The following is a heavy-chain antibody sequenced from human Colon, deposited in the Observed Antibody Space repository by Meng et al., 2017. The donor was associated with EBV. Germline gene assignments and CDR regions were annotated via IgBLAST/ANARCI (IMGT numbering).Heavy chain of an antibody. CDR1: GFTFSNFG. Sequence: QVQLVESGGGVVQPGRSLRLSCAASGFTFSNFGMHWVRQAPGKGLEWVAVIWYDGSNKYYADSMKGRFTISRDNSKNTLYLQMNSLTAEDTAVYYCARRVRGEPAAIDFWGQGTMVTVSS. D-gene: IGHD2-2*01. V-gene: IGHV3-33*01. CDR3: ARRVRGEPAAIDF. J-gene: IGHJ4*02. CDR2: IWYDGSNK.